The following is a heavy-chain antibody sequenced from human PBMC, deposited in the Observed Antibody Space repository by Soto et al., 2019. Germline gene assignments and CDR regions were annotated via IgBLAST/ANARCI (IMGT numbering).Heavy chain of an antibody. D-gene: IGHD4-17*01. CDR3: ARSPPSYGDDYNWFDP. J-gene: IGHJ5*02. CDR1: GGSISSGGYY. V-gene: IGHV4-31*03. CDR2: IYYSGST. Sequence: TLSLTCTVSGGSISSGGYYWSWIRQHPGKGLEWIGYIYYSGSTYYNPSLKSRVTISVDTSKNQFSLKLSSVTAADTAVYYCARSPPSYGDDYNWFDPWGQGTLVTVSS.